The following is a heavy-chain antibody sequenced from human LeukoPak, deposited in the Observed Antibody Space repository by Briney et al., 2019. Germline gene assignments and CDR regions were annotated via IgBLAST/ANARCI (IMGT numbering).Heavy chain of an antibody. V-gene: IGHV4-34*01. CDR3: ARVGVTASGNYYYYMDV. CDR2: INHSGST. CDR1: GGSFSGYY. J-gene: IGHJ6*03. D-gene: IGHD1-26*01. Sequence: PSETLSLTCAVYGGSFSGYYWSWIRQPPGKGLEWVGEINHSGSTNYNPSLKSRVTISVDTSTNQFSLKVTSVTAADTAIYYCARVGVTASGNYYYYMDVWGKGTTVTVSS.